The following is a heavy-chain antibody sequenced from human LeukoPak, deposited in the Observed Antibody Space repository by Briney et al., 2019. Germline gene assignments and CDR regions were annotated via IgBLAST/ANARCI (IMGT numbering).Heavy chain of an antibody. CDR2: ISSSGSTI. CDR3: AREFDYGDYELGY. D-gene: IGHD4-17*01. J-gene: IGHJ4*02. V-gene: IGHV3-11*04. Sequence: GGSLRLSCAASGFTFSDYYMSWIRQAPGKGLEWVSYISSSGSTIYYADSVKGRFTISRDNAKNSLYLQMNSLRDEDTAVYYCAREFDYGDYELGYWGQGTLVTVSS. CDR1: GFTFSDYY.